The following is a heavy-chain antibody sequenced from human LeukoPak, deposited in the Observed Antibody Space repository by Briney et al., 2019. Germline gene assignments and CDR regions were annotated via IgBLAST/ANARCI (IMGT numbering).Heavy chain of an antibody. CDR1: GGSISSSSYY. Sequence: PSETLSLTCTVSGGSISSSSYYWGWIRQPPGKGLEWIGSIYYSGSTYYNPSLKSRVTISVDTSKNQFSLKLSSVTAADTAVYYCARDSYDFWSGLPTYSFDYWGQGTLVTVSS. CDR2: IYYSGST. V-gene: IGHV4-39*02. J-gene: IGHJ4*02. D-gene: IGHD3-3*01. CDR3: ARDSYDFWSGLPTYSFDY.